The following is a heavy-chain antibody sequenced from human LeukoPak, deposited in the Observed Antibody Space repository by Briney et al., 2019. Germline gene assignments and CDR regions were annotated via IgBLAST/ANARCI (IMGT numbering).Heavy chain of an antibody. V-gene: IGHV4-59*01. CDR1: GGSISSYY. J-gene: IGHJ4*02. CDR2: IAHNGST. D-gene: IGHD3-22*01. CDR3: ARQRSTYDRSGYYYGLDY. Sequence: SETLSLTCTVSGGSISSYYWNWIRQPPGKGLEWIGFIAHNGSTMYNPSLKSRVTISVDTSKNVFSLKLRSVSAADTAVYYCARQRSTYDRSGYYYGLDYWGQGTLVTVSS.